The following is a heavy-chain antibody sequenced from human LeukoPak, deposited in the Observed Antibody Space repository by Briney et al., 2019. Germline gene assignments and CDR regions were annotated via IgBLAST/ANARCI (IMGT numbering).Heavy chain of an antibody. CDR2: ISSSGSTI. V-gene: IGHV3-11*01. D-gene: IGHD2-8*01. J-gene: IGHJ4*02. CDR3: TRGGKDILLMVYAISPDY. CDR1: GFTFSDYY. Sequence: PGGSLRLSCAASGFTFSDYYMSWIRQAPGKGLEWVSYISSSGSTIYYADSVKGRFTISRDNAKNSLYLQMNSLRAEDTAVYYCTRGGKDILLMVYAISPDYWGQGTLVTVSS.